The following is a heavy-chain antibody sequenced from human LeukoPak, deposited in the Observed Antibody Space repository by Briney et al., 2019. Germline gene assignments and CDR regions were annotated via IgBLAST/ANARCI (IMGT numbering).Heavy chain of an antibody. J-gene: IGHJ5*02. CDR1: GGSISSHY. CDR2: IYYSGST. CDR3: ARATGIAARCWFDP. V-gene: IGHV4-59*11. Sequence: SGTLSLTCTVSGGSISSHYWSWIRQPPGKGLEWIGYIYYSGSTNYNPSLKSRVTISVDTSKNQFSLKLSSVTAADTAVYYCARATGIAARCWFDPWGQGTLVTVSS. D-gene: IGHD6-6*01.